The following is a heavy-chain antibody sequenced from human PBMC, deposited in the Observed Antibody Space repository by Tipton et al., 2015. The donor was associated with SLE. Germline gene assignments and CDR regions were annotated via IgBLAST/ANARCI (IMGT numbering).Heavy chain of an antibody. V-gene: IGHV3-9*01. Sequence: SLRLSCAASGFTFDDYAMHWVRQAPGKGLEWVAGISWNSDGVAYGDSVKGRFTISRDNAKNSVYLQMDSLRAEDTAFYYCAKDRLAGNGRNFLSFDQWGQGTLVTVSS. CDR2: ISWNSDGV. CDR1: GFTFDDYA. J-gene: IGHJ4*02. CDR3: AKDRLAGNGRNFLSFDQ. D-gene: IGHD1-26*01.